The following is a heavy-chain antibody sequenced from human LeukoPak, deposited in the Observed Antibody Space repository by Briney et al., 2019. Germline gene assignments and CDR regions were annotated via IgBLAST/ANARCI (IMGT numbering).Heavy chain of an antibody. D-gene: IGHD6-13*01. CDR2: IYYSGST. V-gene: IGHV4-39*01. CDR1: GGSISSSSYY. CDR3: ARLRFIAAAYDY. Sequence: SETLSLTCTVSGGSISSSSYYWGWIRQPPGKGLEWIGSIYYSGSTYYNPSLKSRVTISVDTSKNQFSLKLSSVTAADTAVYYRARLRFIAAAYDYWGQGTLVTVSS. J-gene: IGHJ4*02.